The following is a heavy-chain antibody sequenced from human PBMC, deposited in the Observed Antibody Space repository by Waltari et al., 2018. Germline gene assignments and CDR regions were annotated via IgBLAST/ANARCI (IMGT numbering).Heavy chain of an antibody. D-gene: IGHD5-12*01. J-gene: IGHJ4*02. CDR3: ARWLQYPPYFDY. CDR2: MSPSDSDT. V-gene: IGHV5-51*01. Sequence: EVQLVPSGAEVKEPGASLKSSCKASGYSFTNYWNGWVRQMPGKGLEWMGIMSPSDSDTRYSLSFQGQVTISADKSISTAYLQWSSLKASDTAMYYCARWLQYPPYFDYWGQGTLVTVSS. CDR1: GYSFTNYW.